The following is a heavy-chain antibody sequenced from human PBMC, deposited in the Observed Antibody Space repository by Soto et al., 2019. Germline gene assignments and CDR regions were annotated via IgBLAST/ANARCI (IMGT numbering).Heavy chain of an antibody. Sequence: PSETLSLTCTVSGGSISGFYWSWIRQPPGKGLECIGYIYYSGSTNYNPSLESRVTISVDTSKNQFSLKLTSLSAADTAVYFCARDPYGMDVWGQGTTVTISS. V-gene: IGHV4-59*12. CDR2: IYYSGST. CDR3: ARDPYGMDV. CDR1: GGSISGFY. J-gene: IGHJ6*02.